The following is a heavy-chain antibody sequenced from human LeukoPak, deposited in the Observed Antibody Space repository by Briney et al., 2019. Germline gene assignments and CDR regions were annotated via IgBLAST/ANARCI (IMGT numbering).Heavy chain of an antibody. J-gene: IGHJ4*02. D-gene: IGHD3-22*01. Sequence: ASVKVSCKASGYTFTSYYMHWVRQAPGQGLEWMGIMNPTGGSTSYAENLQGRVTMTRDTSTSTVYMELSSLRSEDTAVYYCARASDYDTTGPPNYWGQGTLVTVSS. CDR1: GYTFTSYY. CDR2: MNPTGGST. CDR3: ARASDYDTTGPPNY. V-gene: IGHV1-46*04.